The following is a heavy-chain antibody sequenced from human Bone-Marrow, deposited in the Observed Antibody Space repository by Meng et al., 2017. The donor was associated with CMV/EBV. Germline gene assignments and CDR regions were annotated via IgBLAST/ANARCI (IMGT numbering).Heavy chain of an antibody. Sequence: GESPKISCVASGFTFSSYGMHWVRQAPGKGLEWVANIKQDGSEKYYVDSVKGRFTISRDNAKNSLYLQMNSLKSEDTAVYYCATTQVGAPDYWGQGTLVTVSS. CDR2: IKQDGSEK. V-gene: IGHV3-7*03. J-gene: IGHJ4*02. CDR1: GFTFSSYG. D-gene: IGHD1-26*01. CDR3: ATTQVGAPDY.